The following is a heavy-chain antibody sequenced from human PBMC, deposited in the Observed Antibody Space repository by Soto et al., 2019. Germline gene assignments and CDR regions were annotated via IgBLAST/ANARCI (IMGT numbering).Heavy chain of an antibody. D-gene: IGHD2-2*01. CDR3: VRGGNRVVVPAAIIFDY. J-gene: IGHJ4*02. Sequence: SETLSLTCAVYGGSFGGYYWSWIRQPPGKGLEWIGEINHSGSTNYNPSLKSRVTISVDTSRNQFSLKLSSVTAADTAVYYCVRGGNRVVVPAAIIFDYWGQGTLVTVSS. CDR1: GGSFGGYY. V-gene: IGHV4-34*01. CDR2: INHSGST.